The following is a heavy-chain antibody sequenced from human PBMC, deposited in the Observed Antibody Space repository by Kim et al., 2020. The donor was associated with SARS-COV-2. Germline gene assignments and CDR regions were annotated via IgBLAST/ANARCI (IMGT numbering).Heavy chain of an antibody. CDR2: IIPIFGTA. CDR1: GGTFSSYA. J-gene: IGHJ3*02. CDR3: ARGDAQLPTHDAFDI. V-gene: IGHV1-69*13. Sequence: SVKVSCKASGGTFSSYAISWVRQAPGQGLEWMGGIIPIFGTANYAQKFQGRVTITADESTSTAYMELSSLRSEDTAVYYCARGDAQLPTHDAFDIWGQGTMVTVSS. D-gene: IGHD2-2*01.